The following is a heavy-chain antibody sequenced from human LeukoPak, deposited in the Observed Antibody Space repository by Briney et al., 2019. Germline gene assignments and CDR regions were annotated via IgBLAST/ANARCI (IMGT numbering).Heavy chain of an antibody. Sequence: SETLSLTCAVSGGSISSGGYSWSWIRQPPGKGLEWIGYIYHSGSTYYNPSLKSRVTISVDRSKNQFSLKLSSVTAADTAVYYCARTRHWFDPWGQGPLVTVSS. CDR1: GGSISSGGYS. CDR3: ARTRHWFDP. J-gene: IGHJ5*02. D-gene: IGHD4-11*01. CDR2: IYHSGST. V-gene: IGHV4-30-2*01.